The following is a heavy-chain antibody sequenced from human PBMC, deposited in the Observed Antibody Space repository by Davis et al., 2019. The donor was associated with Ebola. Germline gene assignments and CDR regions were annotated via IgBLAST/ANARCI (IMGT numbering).Heavy chain of an antibody. J-gene: IGHJ5*02. CDR2: MNPNSGNT. CDR3: ARGYSGTLVRRNWFDP. D-gene: IGHD1-26*01. Sequence: ASVKVSCKASGYPFTSYDIHWVRQATGQGLEWMGWMNPNSGNTDYAQKFQGRVTMTRDTSISTAYMELNNLRSEDTAVYYCARGYSGTLVRRNWFDPWGQGTLVIVSS. V-gene: IGHV1-8*01. CDR1: GYPFTSYD.